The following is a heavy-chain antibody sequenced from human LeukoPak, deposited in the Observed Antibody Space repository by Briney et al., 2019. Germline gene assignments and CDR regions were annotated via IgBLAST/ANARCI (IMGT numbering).Heavy chain of an antibody. CDR3: ARGITGDYDDY. V-gene: IGHV1-46*01. CDR1: GYTFTGYY. CDR2: INPSGGST. D-gene: IGHD4-17*01. J-gene: IGHJ4*02. Sequence: GASVKVSCKASGYTFTGYYMHWVRQAPGQGLEWMGWINPSGGSTSYAQKFQGRVTMTRDTSTSTVYMELSSLRSEDTAVYYCARGITGDYDDYWGQGTLVTVSS.